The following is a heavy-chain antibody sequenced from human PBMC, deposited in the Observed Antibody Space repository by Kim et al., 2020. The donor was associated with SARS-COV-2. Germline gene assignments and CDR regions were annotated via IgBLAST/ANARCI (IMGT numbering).Heavy chain of an antibody. Sequence: SETLSLTCTVSGGSISSYYWSWIRQPPGKGLEWIGYIYYSGSTNYNPSLKSRVTISVDTSKNQFSLKLSSVTAADTAVYYCAREVVFYDILTGYYPSGWFDPWGQGTLVTVSS. CDR1: GGSISSYY. J-gene: IGHJ5*02. CDR2: IYYSGST. V-gene: IGHV4-59*13. D-gene: IGHD3-9*01. CDR3: AREVVFYDILTGYYPSGWFDP.